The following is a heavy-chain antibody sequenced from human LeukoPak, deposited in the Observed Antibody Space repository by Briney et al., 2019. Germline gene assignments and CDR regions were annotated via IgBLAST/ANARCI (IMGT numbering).Heavy chain of an antibody. CDR1: GFTFSSYS. CDR3: ARGSENYYYYGMDV. CDR2: ISSSSSYI. Sequence: GGSLRLSCAASGFTFSSYSMNWVRQAPGKGLEWVSSISSSSSYIYYADSVKGRFTISRDNAKNSLYLQMNSLRSEDTAVYYCARGSENYYYYGMDVWGQGTTVTVSS. V-gene: IGHV3-21*04. D-gene: IGHD2-15*01. J-gene: IGHJ6*02.